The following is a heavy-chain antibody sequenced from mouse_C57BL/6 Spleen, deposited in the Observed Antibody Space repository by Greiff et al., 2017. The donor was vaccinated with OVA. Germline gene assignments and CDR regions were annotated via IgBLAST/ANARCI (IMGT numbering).Heavy chain of an antibody. CDR1: GYTFTSYW. CDR2: IDPNSGGT. V-gene: IGHV1-72*01. J-gene: IGHJ1*03. CDR3: ARGSDYYGSSGGYFDV. Sequence: VQLQQPGAELVKPGASVKLSCKASGYTFTSYWMHWVKQRPGRGLEWIGRIDPNSGGTKYNEKFKSKATLTVDKPSSTAYMQLSSLTSEDSAVYYCARGSDYYGSSGGYFDVWGTGTTVTVSS. D-gene: IGHD1-1*01.